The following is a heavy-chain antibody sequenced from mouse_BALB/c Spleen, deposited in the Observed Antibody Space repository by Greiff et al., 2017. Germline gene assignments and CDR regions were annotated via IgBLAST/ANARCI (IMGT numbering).Heavy chain of an antibody. J-gene: IGHJ4*01. CDR1: GFAFSSYD. CDR3: ARHAGYGNYGGYAMDY. Sequence: DVQLVESGGGLVKPGGSLKLSCAASGFAFSSYDMSWVRQTPEKRLEWVAYISSGGGSTYYPDTVKGRFTISRDNAKNTLYLQMSSLKSEDTAMYYCARHAGYGNYGGYAMDYWGQGTSVTVTS. D-gene: IGHD2-1*01. V-gene: IGHV5-12-1*01. CDR2: ISSGGGST.